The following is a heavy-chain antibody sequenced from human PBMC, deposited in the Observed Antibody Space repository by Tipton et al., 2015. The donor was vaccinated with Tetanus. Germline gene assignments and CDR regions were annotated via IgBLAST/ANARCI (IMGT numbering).Heavy chain of an antibody. CDR3: ARDQARGARGWNYFDY. J-gene: IGHJ4*02. V-gene: IGHV4-34*09. Sequence: LRLSCVVNGGSFTDYSWSWIRQSPGKGLEWIGEVNQSGKTDYNPSLKSRVTMTLDTSKSQLFLNLSSVAAADTAVYFCARDQARGARGWNYFDYWGQGIQVTVSS. CDR1: GGSFTDYS. CDR2: VNQSGKT. D-gene: IGHD1-26*01.